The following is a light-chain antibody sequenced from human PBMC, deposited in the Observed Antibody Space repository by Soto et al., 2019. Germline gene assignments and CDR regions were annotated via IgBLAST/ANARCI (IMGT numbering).Light chain of an antibody. CDR1: SSDVGGYDS. Sequence: QSALTQPPTASGSPGQSVTISRTGTSSDVGGYDSVSWYQQHPGKVPKLMIYDVSKRPSGVPDRFSGSKSGNTASLTVSGLQAEDEADYYCTSYAGSIYVFGTGTKVTVL. CDR2: DVS. CDR3: TSYAGSIYV. V-gene: IGLV2-8*01. J-gene: IGLJ1*01.